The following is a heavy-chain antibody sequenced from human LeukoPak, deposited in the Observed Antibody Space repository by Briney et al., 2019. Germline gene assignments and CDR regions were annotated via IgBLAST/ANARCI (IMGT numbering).Heavy chain of an antibody. J-gene: IGHJ4*02. D-gene: IGHD2-15*01. V-gene: IGHV3-30*04. CDR3: ARGQSYCSGGSCYPATH. CDR2: ISCDGSNK. CDR1: GFTFSSYA. Sequence: GGSLRLSCAASGFTFSSYAMHWVRQAPGKGLEWVAVISCDGSNKYYADSVKGRFTISRDNSKNTLYLQMNSLRAEDTAVYYCARGQSYCSGGSCYPATHWGQGTLVTVSS.